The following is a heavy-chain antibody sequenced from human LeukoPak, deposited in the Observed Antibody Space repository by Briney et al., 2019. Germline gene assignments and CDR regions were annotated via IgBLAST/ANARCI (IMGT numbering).Heavy chain of an antibody. CDR1: GFTFSSYE. D-gene: IGHD3-10*01. Sequence: GGSLRLSCAASGFTFSSYEMNWVRQAPGKGLEWVSYISSSGSTIYYADSVKGRFTISRDNAKNSLYLQMNSLRAEDTTVYYCARDHGSGLGDLDPWGQGTLVTVSS. CDR3: ARDHGSGLGDLDP. CDR2: ISSSGSTI. J-gene: IGHJ5*02. V-gene: IGHV3-48*03.